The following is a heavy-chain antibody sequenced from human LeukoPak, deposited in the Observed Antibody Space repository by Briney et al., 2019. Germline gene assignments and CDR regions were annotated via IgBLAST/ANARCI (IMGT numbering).Heavy chain of an antibody. Sequence: GGSLRLSCAASGFTFSNAWMSWVRQAPGKGLEWVGRIKSKTDGGTTDYAAPVKGRFTISRDDSKNTLYLQMNSLKTEDAAVYYCTRSITGITAHFEYWGQGTLVTVSS. CDR2: IKSKTDGGTT. CDR3: TRSITGITAHFEY. V-gene: IGHV3-15*01. D-gene: IGHD1-7*01. CDR1: GFTFSNAW. J-gene: IGHJ4*02.